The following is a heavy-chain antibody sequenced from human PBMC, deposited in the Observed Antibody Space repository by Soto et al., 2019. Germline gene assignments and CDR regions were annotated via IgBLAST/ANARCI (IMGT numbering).Heavy chain of an antibody. CDR2: ISGSGDST. V-gene: IGHV3-23*01. CDR1: GFTFSSYA. D-gene: IGHD6-13*01. J-gene: IGHJ4*02. Sequence: EVQLLDSGGGLVQPGGSLRLSCAASGFTFSSYAMNWVRQTPGKGLEWVSVISGSGDSTYYADSVKGRFTISRDNSKNTLYLQMNSLRTGDTAVYYCARRGPGTYFDYWGQGTLVTVSS. CDR3: ARRGPGTYFDY.